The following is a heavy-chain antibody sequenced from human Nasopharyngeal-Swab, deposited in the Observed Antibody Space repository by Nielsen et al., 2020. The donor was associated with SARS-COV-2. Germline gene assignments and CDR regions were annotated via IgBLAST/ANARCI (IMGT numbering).Heavy chain of an antibody. V-gene: IGHV1-69*04. CDR3: ARDGDCIRTSCYGYYYGMDV. D-gene: IGHD2-2*01. CDR1: GGTFSSYA. J-gene: IGHJ6*02. Sequence: SVKVSCKASGGTFSSYAISWVRQAPGQGLEWMGRIIPILGIANYAQKFQGRVTITADKSTSTAYMELSSLRSEDTAVYYCARDGDCIRTSCYGYYYGMDVWGQGTTVTVSS. CDR2: IIPILGIA.